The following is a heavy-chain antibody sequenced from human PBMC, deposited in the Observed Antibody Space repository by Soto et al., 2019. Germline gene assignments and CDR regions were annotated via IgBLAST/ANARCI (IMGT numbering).Heavy chain of an antibody. CDR2: IKQAGSEK. V-gene: IGHV3-7*01. CDR1: GFTFSAYW. CDR3: AREKRATGHFDY. Sequence: EVQLVESGGGLVQTGGSLRLSCAASGFTFSAYWMSWVRQAPGKGLEWVANIKQAGSEKYYVDSVNGRFIISRDDAKNSMCLQVNSLRGEDTTVYDCAREKRATGHFDYWGQGTLVTVS. D-gene: IGHD6-25*01. J-gene: IGHJ4*02.